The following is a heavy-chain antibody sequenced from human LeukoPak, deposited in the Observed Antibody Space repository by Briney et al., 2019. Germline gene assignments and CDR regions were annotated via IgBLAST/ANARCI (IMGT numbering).Heavy chain of an antibody. Sequence: GGSLRLSCAASGFTFSSYNMNWVRQAPGKGLEWVSYISSSSSTIYYADSVKGRFTISRDNAKTSLYLQMNSLRVEDTAVYYCARVGSSRSGDYWGQGTLVTVSS. V-gene: IGHV3-48*04. CDR3: ARVGSSRSGDY. CDR2: ISSSSSTI. CDR1: GFTFSSYN. D-gene: IGHD6-13*01. J-gene: IGHJ4*02.